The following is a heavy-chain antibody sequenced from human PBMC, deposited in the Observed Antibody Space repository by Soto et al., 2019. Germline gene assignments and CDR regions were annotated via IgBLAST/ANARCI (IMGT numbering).Heavy chain of an antibody. CDR2: IWYDGSNK. D-gene: IGHD3-22*01. CDR3: AREGHPTYYYDSSGYFLY. CDR1: GFTFSSYG. J-gene: IGHJ4*02. Sequence: GGSLRLSCAASGFTFSSYGMHWVRQAPGKGLEWVAVIWYDGSNKYYADSVKGRFTISRDNSKNTLYLQMNSLRAEDTAVYYCAREGHPTYYYDSSGYFLYWGQGTLVTVSS. V-gene: IGHV3-33*01.